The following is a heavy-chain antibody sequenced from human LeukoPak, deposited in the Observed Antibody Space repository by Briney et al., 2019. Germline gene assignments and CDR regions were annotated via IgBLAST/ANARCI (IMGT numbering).Heavy chain of an antibody. CDR3: ARGLAAAGTRGPY. J-gene: IGHJ4*02. D-gene: IGHD6-13*01. V-gene: IGHV3-23*01. CDR2: ISGSGGST. Sequence: PGGSLRLSCAASGFIFSSHAMSWVRQAPGKGLEWVSAISGSGGSTYYADSVKGRFTISRDNSKNTRYLQMNSLRADDTAVYYCARGLAAAGTRGPYWGQGTLVTVSS. CDR1: GFIFSSHA.